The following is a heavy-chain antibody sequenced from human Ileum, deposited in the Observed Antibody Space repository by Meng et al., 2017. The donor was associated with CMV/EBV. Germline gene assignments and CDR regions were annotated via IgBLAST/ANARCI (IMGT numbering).Heavy chain of an antibody. Sequence: GESLKISCAASGFTFSSYGMHWVRQAPGKGLEWVAFIRYDGSNKYYADAVKGRFTISRDNSKNTLYLQMNSLRAEDTAVYYCAKAPLRPAEYYYYGMDVWGQGTTVTVSS. CDR3: AKAPLRPAEYYYYGMDV. CDR1: GFTFSSYG. CDR2: IRYDGSNK. J-gene: IGHJ6*02. D-gene: IGHD2-2*01. V-gene: IGHV3-30*02.